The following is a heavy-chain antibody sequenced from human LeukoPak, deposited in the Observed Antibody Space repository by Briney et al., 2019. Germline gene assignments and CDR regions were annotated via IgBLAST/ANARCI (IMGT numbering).Heavy chain of an antibody. J-gene: IGHJ4*02. V-gene: IGHV3-23*01. CDR1: GFSFGSHP. CDR2: ITGSGDYT. D-gene: IGHD2-21*01. CDR3: ARGVMAARLYYFDY. Sequence: PGGSLRLSCAASGFSFGSHPMNWVRQAPGKGLEWVSGITGSGDYTYYIDSVQGRFTISRDNSKNMLFLQMNSERAEDTAVYYCARGVMAARLYYFDYWGRGILVTVSS.